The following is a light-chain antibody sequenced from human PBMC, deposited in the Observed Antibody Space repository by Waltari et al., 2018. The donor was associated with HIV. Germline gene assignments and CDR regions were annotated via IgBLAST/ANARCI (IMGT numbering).Light chain of an antibody. Sequence: LTQDPDVSVALGQTVRITCQGDTLTDVYPNWYQQKSGQAHVLVVYAENSRPSGIPGRFTASSAGNTAFLTISGSQAEDEADYYCNSLDSHTTHHFFGPGTKVTV. CDR2: AEN. J-gene: IGLJ1*01. V-gene: IGLV3-19*01. CDR3: NSLDSHTTHHF. CDR1: TLTDVY.